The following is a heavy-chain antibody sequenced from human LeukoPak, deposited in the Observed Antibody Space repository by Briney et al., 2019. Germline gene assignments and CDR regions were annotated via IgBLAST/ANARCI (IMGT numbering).Heavy chain of an antibody. CDR2: ISGYNGNT. CDR1: DYTFTSYG. J-gene: IGHJ4*02. CDR3: ARVGGYSGSYFYYFDY. D-gene: IGHD1-26*01. Sequence: ASVKVSCKASDYTFTSYGISWVRQAPGQGLEWMGWISGYNGNTNYAQKLQGRVTMTTDTSTSTAYMELRSLRSDDTAVYYCARVGGYSGSYFYYFDYWGQGTLVIVSS. V-gene: IGHV1-18*01.